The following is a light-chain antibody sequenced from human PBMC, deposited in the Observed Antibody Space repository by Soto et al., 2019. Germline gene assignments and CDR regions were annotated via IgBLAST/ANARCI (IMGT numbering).Light chain of an antibody. Sequence: QSVLTQPPSASATPGQRVSISCSGSSSNIGTNFVSWYQQLPGTAPKLLIYSNDQRPSGVPDRFSGSKSGTSASLAISGLRSEDEADYYCSSYGSNRDVVFGGGTKLTVL. V-gene: IGLV1-47*02. J-gene: IGLJ2*01. CDR3: SSYGSNRDVV. CDR1: SSNIGTNF. CDR2: SND.